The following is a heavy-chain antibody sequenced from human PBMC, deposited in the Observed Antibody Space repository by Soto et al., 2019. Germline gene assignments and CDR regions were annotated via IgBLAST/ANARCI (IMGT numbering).Heavy chain of an antibody. D-gene: IGHD6-13*01. J-gene: IGHJ4*02. Sequence: SETLSLTCTVSGGSVRSSTYYWGWIRQAPGKGLERIASIYYSGRTHNNPALKSRVTMSVDTYTNQFSLKMNAVTAADTAVYYCTRHEGGAAADRPLDYWGQGTLVTVSS. CDR2: IYYSGRT. CDR3: TRHEGGAAADRPLDY. V-gene: IGHV4-39*01. CDR1: GGSVRSSTYY.